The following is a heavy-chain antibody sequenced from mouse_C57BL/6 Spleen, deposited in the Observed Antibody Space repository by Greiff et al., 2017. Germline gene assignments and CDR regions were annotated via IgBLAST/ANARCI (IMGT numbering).Heavy chain of an antibody. CDR3: AKSETAHEPFDS. D-gene: IGHD3-2*02. V-gene: IGHV1-69*01. Sequence: QVQLQQPGAELVMPGASVKLSCKASGYTFTSYWMHWVKQRPGQGLEWIGEIDPSDSYTNYNQKFKGKTTLTVDKSSSTAYMQLSSLTSEDSAVYCSAKSETAHEPFDSWGPGTTLTVSS. CDR1: GYTFTSYW. CDR2: IDPSDSYT. J-gene: IGHJ2*01.